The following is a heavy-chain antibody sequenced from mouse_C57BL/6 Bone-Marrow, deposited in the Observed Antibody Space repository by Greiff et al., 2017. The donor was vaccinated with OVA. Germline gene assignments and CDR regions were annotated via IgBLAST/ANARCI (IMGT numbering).Heavy chain of an antibody. D-gene: IGHD2-2*01. V-gene: IGHV1-39*01. J-gene: IGHJ4*01. CDR3: ARSFYYGYLLYAMDY. CDR1: GYSFTDYN. Sequence: VHVKQSGPELVKPGASVKISCKASGYSFTDYNMNWVKQSNGKSLEWIGVINPNYGTTSYNQKFKGKATLTVDQSSSTAYMQLNSLTSEDSAVYYCARSFYYGYLLYAMDYWGQGTSVTVSS. CDR2: INPNYGTT.